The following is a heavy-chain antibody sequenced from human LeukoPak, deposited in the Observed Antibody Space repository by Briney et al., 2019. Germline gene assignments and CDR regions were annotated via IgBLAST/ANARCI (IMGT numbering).Heavy chain of an antibody. V-gene: IGHV1-2*06. Sequence: SEKVSCKASGDTFTGYYMHWVRQAPGQGLEWMGRINTNSGGTNYAQKFQGRVTMTRDTSISTAYMELSRLRSDDTAVYYCARVLVVHFYDSRHAFHIWVQRTMVTVSS. CDR3: ARVLVVHFYDSRHAFHI. J-gene: IGHJ3*02. D-gene: IGHD3-22*01. CDR2: INTNSGGT. CDR1: GDTFTGYY.